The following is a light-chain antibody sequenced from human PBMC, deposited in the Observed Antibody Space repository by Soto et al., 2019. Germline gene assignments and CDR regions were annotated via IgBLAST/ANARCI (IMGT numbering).Light chain of an antibody. CDR2: GAS. Sequence: DIQMTQSPSSLSSSLGDRVTITCRASQTISTYLYWYQQKPGKGPTLLIYGASSLQSAVPSRLSGSGSGTDVTLPISSLQAADFSTDFCQQSYSSPLYTFGQGTKLEI. CDR3: QQSYSSPLYT. J-gene: IGKJ2*01. V-gene: IGKV1-39*01. CDR1: QTISTY.